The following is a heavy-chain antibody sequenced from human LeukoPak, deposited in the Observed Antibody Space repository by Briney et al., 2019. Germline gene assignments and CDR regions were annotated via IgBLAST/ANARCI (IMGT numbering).Heavy chain of an antibody. CDR3: ARESSSSWRDFDY. D-gene: IGHD6-13*01. J-gene: IGHJ4*02. V-gene: IGHV3-48*01. CDR1: GFTFSSYS. Sequence: GGSLRLSCAASGFTFSSYSMNWVRQAPGKGLEWVSYISSSSSTIYYADSVKGRFTISRDNAKSSLYLQMNSLRAEDTAVYYCARESSSSWRDFDYWGQGTLVTVSS. CDR2: ISSSSSTI.